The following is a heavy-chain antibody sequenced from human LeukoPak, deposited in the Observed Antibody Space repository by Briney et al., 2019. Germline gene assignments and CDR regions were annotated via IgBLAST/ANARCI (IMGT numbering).Heavy chain of an antibody. CDR1: GYTFTSYD. Sequence: GASVKVSCKASGYTFTSYDINWVRQATGQGLEWVGWMNPNSGNTGYAQKFQGRVTMTRNTSISTAYVELSSLRSEDTAVYYCARVRMVRGVIHWFDPWGQGTLVTVSS. CDR2: MNPNSGNT. J-gene: IGHJ5*02. V-gene: IGHV1-8*01. D-gene: IGHD3-10*01. CDR3: ARVRMVRGVIHWFDP.